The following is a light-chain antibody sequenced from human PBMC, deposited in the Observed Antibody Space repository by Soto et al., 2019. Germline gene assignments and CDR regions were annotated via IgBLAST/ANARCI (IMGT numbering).Light chain of an antibody. J-gene: IGKJ4*01. CDR1: QSLSNY. Sequence: DIQMTHSPSSLSASVGDRVTIACRASQSLSNYLHWYQQKPGKAPKLLIYAASSLQSGVPSRFSCSGSGTDFTLTISSLQPEDFATYYCQQSYTTPLTFGGGTKVEIK. CDR3: QQSYTTPLT. V-gene: IGKV1-39*01. CDR2: AAS.